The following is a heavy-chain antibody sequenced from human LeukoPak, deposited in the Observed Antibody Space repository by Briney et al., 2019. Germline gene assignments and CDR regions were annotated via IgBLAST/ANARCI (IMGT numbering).Heavy chain of an antibody. CDR2: ISSTSSYI. V-gene: IGHV3-21*01. J-gene: IGHJ6*03. CDR1: GFTSSSYS. D-gene: IGHD4-17*01. CDR3: ARGLRTTVWDYYYYMDV. Sequence: GRSLRLSCAASGFTSSSYSMNWVRQAPGKGLEWVSSISSTSSYIYYADSVKGRFTISRDNAKNSLFLQMNSLRVEDTAVYYCARGLRTTVWDYYYYMDVWGKGTTVTVSS.